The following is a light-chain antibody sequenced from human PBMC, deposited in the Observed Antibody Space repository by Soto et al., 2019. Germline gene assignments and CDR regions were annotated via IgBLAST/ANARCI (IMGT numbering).Light chain of an antibody. J-gene: IGKJ5*01. CDR3: QQSYSTPIT. CDR2: TAS. Sequence: DIQMTQSPSSLSASVGDRVTINCRPSQSISSFLNWYQQKPGKAPKIMIYTASNLQSGVPSRFTGSGSGTDCTLTISSLQPEDVATYYCQQSYSTPITFGQGTRLEIK. V-gene: IGKV1-39*01. CDR1: QSISSF.